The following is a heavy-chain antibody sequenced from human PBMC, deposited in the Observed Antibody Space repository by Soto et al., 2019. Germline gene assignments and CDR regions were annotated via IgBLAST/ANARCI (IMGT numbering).Heavy chain of an antibody. V-gene: IGHV3-21*01. D-gene: IGHD3-22*01. Sequence: GGSLRLSCAASGFTFSSYSMNWVRQAPGKGLEWVSSISSSSSYIYYADSVKGRFTISRDNAKNSLCLQMNSLRAEDTAVYYCARDRRYYDSSGYPMGDNWFDPWGQGTLVTVSS. CDR1: GFTFSSYS. J-gene: IGHJ5*02. CDR2: ISSSSSYI. CDR3: ARDRRYYDSSGYPMGDNWFDP.